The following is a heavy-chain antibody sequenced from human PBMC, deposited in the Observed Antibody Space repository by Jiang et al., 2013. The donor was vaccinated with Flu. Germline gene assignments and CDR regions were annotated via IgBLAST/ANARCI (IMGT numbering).Heavy chain of an antibody. J-gene: IGHJ4*01. V-gene: IGHV3-23*04. CDR2: ISSTGSST. CDR1: GFTLGSYA. Sequence: VQLVESGGGLVQPGGSLRLSCAASGFTLGSYAMSWVRQAPGKGLEWVSTISSTGSSTFNAASVMGRFTISRDISKNTLYLQMNSLRVEDTAVYYCAKDTTGRDNDFWSGYFYDHWGHGTLVTVSS. CDR3: AKDTTGRDNDFWSGYFYDH. D-gene: IGHD3-3*01.